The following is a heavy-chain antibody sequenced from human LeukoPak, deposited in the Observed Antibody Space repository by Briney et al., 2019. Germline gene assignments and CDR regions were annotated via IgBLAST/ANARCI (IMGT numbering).Heavy chain of an antibody. J-gene: IGHJ6*03. V-gene: IGHV1-8*01. CDR2: MNPNSGNT. CDR1: EYTFTSYD. CDR3: AMFVADDYYYYMDV. Sequence: ASVKVSCKASEYTFTSYDINWVRQAPGQGLEWMGWMNPNSGNTGYAQKFQGRVTMTRNTSISTAYMELSSLRSEDTAVYYCAMFVADDYYYYMDVWGKGTTVTISS. D-gene: IGHD3-10*02.